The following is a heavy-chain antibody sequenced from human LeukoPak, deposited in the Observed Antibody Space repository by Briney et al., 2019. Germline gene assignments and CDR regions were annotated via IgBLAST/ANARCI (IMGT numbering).Heavy chain of an antibody. J-gene: IGHJ4*02. CDR1: GFTFSNAW. D-gene: IGHD5-18*01. Sequence: GGSLRLSCAASGFTFSNAWMSWVRQAPGKGLEWVGHIKSKTDGGTTDYAAPVKGRCTVSRDDSKNTLYLQMNSLKIEDTAVHYCTTGTWIQLWLADFWGQGTLVTVSS. CDR2: IKSKTDGGTT. CDR3: TTGTWIQLWLADF. V-gene: IGHV3-15*01.